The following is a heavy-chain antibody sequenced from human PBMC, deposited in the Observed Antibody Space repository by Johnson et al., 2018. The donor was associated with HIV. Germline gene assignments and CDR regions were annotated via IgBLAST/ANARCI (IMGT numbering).Heavy chain of an antibody. D-gene: IGHD6-13*01. CDR3: SKCIWGSSLIDAFDI. J-gene: IGHJ3*02. Sequence: QVQLVESGGGVVQPGRSLRLSCAASGFTFSSYGMHWVRQAPGKGLEWVAVISYDGSNKYYADSVKGRFSISRDNSKNTLYLQMNSLSADATAVYYCSKCIWGSSLIDAFDIWGQGTMVTVSS. CDR1: GFTFSSYG. CDR2: ISYDGSNK. V-gene: IGHV3-33*05.